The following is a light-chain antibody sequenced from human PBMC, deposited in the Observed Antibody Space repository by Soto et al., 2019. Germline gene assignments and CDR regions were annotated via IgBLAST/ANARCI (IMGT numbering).Light chain of an antibody. J-gene: IGKJ1*01. Sequence: DIQMTQSPSTLSASVVDRVTTTCRASQSISSWLAWYQQKPGKAPNLLIYKASSLEGGVPSRFSGSGSGTEFTLTISSLQPDDFATYYCQQYNSYWTFGQGTKVDI. V-gene: IGKV1-5*03. CDR1: QSISSW. CDR2: KAS. CDR3: QQYNSYWT.